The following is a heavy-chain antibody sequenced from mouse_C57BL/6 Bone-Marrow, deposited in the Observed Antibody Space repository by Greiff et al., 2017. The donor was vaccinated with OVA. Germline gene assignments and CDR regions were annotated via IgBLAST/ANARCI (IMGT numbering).Heavy chain of an antibody. CDR2: IYPGSGST. J-gene: IGHJ1*03. CDR1: GYTFTSYW. V-gene: IGHV1-55*01. Sequence: QVQLQQPGAELVKPGASVKMSCKASGYTFTSYWITWVKQRPGQGLEWIGDIYPGSGSTNYNEKFKSKATLTVDTSSSTAYMQLSSLTSEDSAVYYCARGPVYYGYDGADVWGTGTTVTVSS. D-gene: IGHD2-2*01. CDR3: ARGPVYYGYDGADV.